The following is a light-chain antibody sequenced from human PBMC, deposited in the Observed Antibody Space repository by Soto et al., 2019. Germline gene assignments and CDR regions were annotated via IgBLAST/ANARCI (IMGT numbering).Light chain of an antibody. CDR2: GAS. J-gene: IGKJ4*01. Sequence: EIVLTQSPGTLSLSPGERATLSCRASQSVSGSYLAWYQRKPGQAPRLLIYGASRRATGIPDRLSGSGSGTDFTLTISGLEPEDFAVYYCQQYGSSPLTFGGGTKVEIK. CDR1: QSVSGSY. V-gene: IGKV3-20*01. CDR3: QQYGSSPLT.